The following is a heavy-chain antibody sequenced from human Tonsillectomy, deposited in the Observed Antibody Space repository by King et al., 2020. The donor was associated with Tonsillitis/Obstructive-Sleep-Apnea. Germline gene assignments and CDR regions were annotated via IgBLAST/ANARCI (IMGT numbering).Heavy chain of an antibody. Sequence: VQLQQWGAGLLKPSETLSLTCAVYGGSFSGYYWSWIRQPPGKGLEWIGEIDHSGSANYNPSLKSRDTISLDTSKSQFSLKLSSVTAADTAVYYCARVLVDFGSSSDAFDIWGQGTMVSVSS. CDR3: ARVLVDFGSSSDAFDI. CDR2: IDHSGSA. V-gene: IGHV4-34*01. J-gene: IGHJ3*02. D-gene: IGHD6-6*01. CDR1: GGSFSGYY.